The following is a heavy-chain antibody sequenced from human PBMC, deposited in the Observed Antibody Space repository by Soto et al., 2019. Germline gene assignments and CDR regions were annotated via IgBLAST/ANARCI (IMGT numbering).Heavy chain of an antibody. D-gene: IGHD6-13*01. CDR3: ARKARTANSSILSETGYFQH. CDR1: GGSFSGYY. Sequence: SETLSLTCAVYGGSFSGYYWSWIRQPPGKGLEWIGEINHSGSTNYNPSLKSRVTISVDTSKNQFSLKLSSVTAADTAVYYCARKARTANSSILSETGYFQHWGQGTLVTVSS. CDR2: INHSGST. V-gene: IGHV4-34*01. J-gene: IGHJ1*01.